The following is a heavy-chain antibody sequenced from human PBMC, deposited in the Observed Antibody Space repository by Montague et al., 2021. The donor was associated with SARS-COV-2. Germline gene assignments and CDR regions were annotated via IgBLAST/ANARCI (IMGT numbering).Heavy chain of an antibody. D-gene: IGHD4-17*01. V-gene: IGHV6-1*01. CDR2: TNYRSKWTS. Sequence: CAISGDSVWSNTAAWSWIRQSPSGGLEWLGRTNYRSKWTSDYATSVEGRIGIDPDTSKNQFFLHLRSVTPEDTGVYYCVRDTGSAQAGFDAWGQGTLVTVSS. CDR1: GDSVWSNTAA. CDR3: VRDTGSAQAGFDA. J-gene: IGHJ4*02.